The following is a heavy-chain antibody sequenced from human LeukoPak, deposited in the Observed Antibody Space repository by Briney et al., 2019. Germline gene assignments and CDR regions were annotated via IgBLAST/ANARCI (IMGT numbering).Heavy chain of an antibody. CDR1: GFTFSSYA. J-gene: IGHJ3*02. D-gene: IGHD6-13*01. CDR3: ARTRGSSWSSDAFDI. CDR2: ISYDGSNK. Sequence: GSLRLSCAASGFTFSSYAMHWVRQAPGKGLEWVAVISYDGSNKYYADSVKGRFTISRDNSKNTLYLQMNSLRAEDTAVYYCARTRGSSWSSDAFDIWGQGTMVTVSS. V-gene: IGHV3-30-3*01.